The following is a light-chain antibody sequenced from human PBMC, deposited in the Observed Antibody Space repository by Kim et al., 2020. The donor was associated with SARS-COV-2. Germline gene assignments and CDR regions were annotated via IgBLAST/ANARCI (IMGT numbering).Light chain of an antibody. J-gene: IGKJ4*01. CDR1: QSVSSN. V-gene: IGKV3-15*01. Sequence: VSPGERATLSCSASQSVSSNLAWYQQRPGQAPRLLIYGASTRATGIPGRFSGSGSGTEFTLTISSLQSEDFAVYFCQQYKNWPLTFGGGAKVDIK. CDR3: QQYKNWPLT. CDR2: GAS.